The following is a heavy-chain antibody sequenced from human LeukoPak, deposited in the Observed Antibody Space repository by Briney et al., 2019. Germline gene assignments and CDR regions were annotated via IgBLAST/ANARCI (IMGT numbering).Heavy chain of an antibody. V-gene: IGHV4-34*01. J-gene: IGHJ3*02. CDR1: GGSFSGYY. D-gene: IGHD3-22*01. Sequence: SETLSLTCAVYGGSFSGYYWSWIRQPPGKGLEWIGEVNHSGSTNYNPSLKSRVTISVDTSKNQFSLKLSSVTAADTAVYYCARGLEHYYDSSGYLRIWGQGTMVTVSS. CDR3: ARGLEHYYDSSGYLRI. CDR2: VNHSGST.